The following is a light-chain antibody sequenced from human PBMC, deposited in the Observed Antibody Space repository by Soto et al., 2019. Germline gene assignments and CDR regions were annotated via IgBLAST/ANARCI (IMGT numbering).Light chain of an antibody. CDR3: TAWDDSLNGWV. J-gene: IGLJ3*02. CDR1: RSKFGRKP. V-gene: IGLV1-44*01. Sequence: QSVLTQPPSASGTPGQRVTMSCSGSRSKFGRKPINWYQHVPGMAPKLLIYNHSQRPSGVPDRFSASTSGTSASLAISGLRSEDEAVYYCTAWDDSLNGWVFGGGTKVTVL. CDR2: NHS.